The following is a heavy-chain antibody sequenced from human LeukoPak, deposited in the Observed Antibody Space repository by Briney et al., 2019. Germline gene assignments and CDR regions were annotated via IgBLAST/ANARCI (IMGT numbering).Heavy chain of an antibody. CDR1: GFTFSTYC. J-gene: IGHJ3*02. D-gene: IGHD3-10*01. CDR3: ARDHHGRLYYSQACDTFYR. Sequence: TGGSLRLSCEASGFTFSTYCMNWVRQAPGKGLEWVSYISSNRSNIYYADSVKGRFTISRDNAKNTLNLQMNSLRDEDTAVYYWARDHHGRLYYSQACDTFYRGGEGPMAASSS. CDR2: ISSNRSNI. V-gene: IGHV3-48*02.